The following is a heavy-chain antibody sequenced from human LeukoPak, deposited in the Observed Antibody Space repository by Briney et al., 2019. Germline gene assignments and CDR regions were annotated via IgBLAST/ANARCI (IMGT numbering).Heavy chain of an antibody. CDR2: ISHSGST. CDR3: ARSTAAEGPTHNWFDP. Sequence: SETLSLSCTVSGDSISSRSYYWGWIRQPPGKGLEWIGTISHSGSTDYNPSLKSRVTISVDTSKNQFSLKLTSVTAADTAVYYCARSTAAEGPTHNWFDPWGQGTLVTVSS. V-gene: IGHV4-39*01. J-gene: IGHJ5*02. D-gene: IGHD6-13*01. CDR1: GDSISSRSYY.